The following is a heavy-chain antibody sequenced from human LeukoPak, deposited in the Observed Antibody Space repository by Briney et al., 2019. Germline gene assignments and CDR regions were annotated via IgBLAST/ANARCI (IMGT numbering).Heavy chain of an antibody. CDR1: AFTFSNYA. CDR2: ITGGGDK. CDR3: AKGKAAGAVDWFDP. Sequence: GGSLRRSCSASAFTFSNYAMMWVRQAPGKGLEWVSSITGGGDKYYVNSVKGRFTVSRDNSKNTLYLQINSLTADDTALYYGAKGKAAGAVDWFDPWGQGTLVTVSS. J-gene: IGHJ5*02. V-gene: IGHV3-23*01. D-gene: IGHD6-13*01.